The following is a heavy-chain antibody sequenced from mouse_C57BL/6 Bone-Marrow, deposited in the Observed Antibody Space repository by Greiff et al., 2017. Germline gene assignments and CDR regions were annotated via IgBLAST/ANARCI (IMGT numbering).Heavy chain of an antibody. CDR1: GFNIKDYY. CDR3: APHLLRFAY. Sequence: EVKVEESGAELVKPGASVKLSCTASGFNIKDYYMHWVKQRTEQGLEWIGRLDPEDGETKYAPKFQGKDTITAATSSNTAYLQLSSLTSEDTAVYYCAPHLLRFAYWGQGTLVTVSA. CDR2: LDPEDGET. V-gene: IGHV14-2*01. D-gene: IGHD2-1*01. J-gene: IGHJ3*01.